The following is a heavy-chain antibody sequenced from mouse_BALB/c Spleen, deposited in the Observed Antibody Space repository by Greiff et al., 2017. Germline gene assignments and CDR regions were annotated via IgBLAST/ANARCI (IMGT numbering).Heavy chain of an antibody. CDR2: ISSGGSYT. CDR1: GFTFSSYA. CDR3: ARLGDGYYGGYFDY. Sequence: EVKLVESGGGLVKPGGSLKLSCAASGFTFSSYAMSWVRQTPEKRLEWVATISSGGSYTYYPDSVKGRFTISRDNAKNTLYLQMSSLRSEDTAMYYCARLGDGYYGGYFDYWGQGTTLTVSS. D-gene: IGHD2-3*01. V-gene: IGHV5-9-3*01. J-gene: IGHJ2*01.